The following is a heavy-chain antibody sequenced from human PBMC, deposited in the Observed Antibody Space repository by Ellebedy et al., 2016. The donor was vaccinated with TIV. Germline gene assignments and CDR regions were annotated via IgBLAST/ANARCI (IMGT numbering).Heavy chain of an antibody. CDR2: ISYSGAA. Sequence: SETLSLTXTVSGGSISSSNYFWSWVRQTPGKGLEWIAYISYSGAAYYNPSLTGRVTISIDTSKNQFSLELRSVTAADTAVYYCAREVNVAVDTDGFDMWGQGTKVTVS. CDR3: AREVNVAVDTDGFDM. D-gene: IGHD6-19*01. J-gene: IGHJ3*02. V-gene: IGHV4-30-4*01. CDR1: GGSISSSNYF.